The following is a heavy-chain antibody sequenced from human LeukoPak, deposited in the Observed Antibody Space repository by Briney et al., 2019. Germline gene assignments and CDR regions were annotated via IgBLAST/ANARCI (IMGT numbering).Heavy chain of an antibody. Sequence: SVKVSCKASGGTFISYAISWVRQAPGQGLEWMGGIIPIFGTANYAQKFQGRVTITADESTSTAYMELSSLRSEDTAVYYCASWYYYDSSGYYYRYFQHWGQGTLVTVSS. CDR2: IIPIFGTA. V-gene: IGHV1-69*13. CDR1: GGTFISYA. CDR3: ASWYYYDSSGYYYRYFQH. J-gene: IGHJ1*01. D-gene: IGHD3-22*01.